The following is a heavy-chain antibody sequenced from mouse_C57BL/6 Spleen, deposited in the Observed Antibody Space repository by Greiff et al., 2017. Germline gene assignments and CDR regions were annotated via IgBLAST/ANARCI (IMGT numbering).Heavy chain of an antibody. CDR2: IDPSDSET. Sequence: VQLQQPGAELVRPGSSVKLSCKASGYTFTSYWMHWVKQRPIQGLEWIGNIDPSDSETHYNQKFKDKATLTVDKSSSTAYMQLSSLTSEDSAVYDCARREGNYVGYFDGWGTGTTVTGSS. CDR1: GYTFTSYW. J-gene: IGHJ1*03. V-gene: IGHV1-52*01. CDR3: ARREGNYVGYFDG. D-gene: IGHD2-1*01.